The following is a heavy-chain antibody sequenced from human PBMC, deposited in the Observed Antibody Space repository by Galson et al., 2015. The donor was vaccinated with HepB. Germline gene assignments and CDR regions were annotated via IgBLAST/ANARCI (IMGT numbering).Heavy chain of an antibody. V-gene: IGHV7-4-1*02. CDR2: ISTNTGNP. CDR1: GYTFTSYA. Sequence: SVKVSCKASGYTFTSYAINWVRQAPGQGPEWMGWISTNTGNPSYAQGFTRRFAFSLDTSVSTACLQISSLAAEDTAVYYCARDRYFDSGNYAYWGQGTLVTVSS. J-gene: IGHJ4*02. CDR3: ARDRYFDSGNYAY. D-gene: IGHD3-9*01.